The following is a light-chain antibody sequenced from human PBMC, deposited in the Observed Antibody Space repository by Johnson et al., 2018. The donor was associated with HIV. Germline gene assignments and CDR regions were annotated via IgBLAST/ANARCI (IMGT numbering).Light chain of an antibody. CDR1: SSNIGSNY. CDR2: ENN. V-gene: IGLV1-51*02. J-gene: IGLJ1*01. Sequence: QSVLTQSPSVSAAPGREVTISCSGSSSNIGSNYVSWYQQLPGTAPKLLIYENNKRPSGIPDRFSGSKSGTSASLGITGLQTGDEADYYCGTWDNSLNTGGAFGSGTTVTGL. CDR3: GTWDNSLNTGGA.